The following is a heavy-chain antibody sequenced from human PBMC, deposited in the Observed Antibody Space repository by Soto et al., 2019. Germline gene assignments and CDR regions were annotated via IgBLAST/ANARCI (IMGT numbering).Heavy chain of an antibody. CDR2: IYSGDSDA. CDR1: GDSFTSYW. CDR3: ARRGGKGSSWYAGNHWFDP. V-gene: IGHV5-51*01. D-gene: IGHD6-13*01. Sequence: ESLKISCNGSGDSFTSYWIGWVRQMPGKGLEWMGIIYSGDSDARYSPSFQGQVTISADKSISTAYPQWSSLKASDTAMYYCARRGGKGSSWYAGNHWFDPWGQGTLVTVPS. J-gene: IGHJ5*02.